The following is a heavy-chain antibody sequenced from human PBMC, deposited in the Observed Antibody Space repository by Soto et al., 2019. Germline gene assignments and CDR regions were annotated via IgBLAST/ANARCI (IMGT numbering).Heavy chain of an antibody. Sequence: XSVKVSCKASGYTFTSYGISWVRQAPGQGLEWMGWISAYNGNTNYAQKLQGRVTMTTDTSTSTAYMELRSLRSDDTAVYYCARVRWLVPRGYGMDVWGQGTTVTVSS. J-gene: IGHJ6*02. CDR3: ARVRWLVPRGYGMDV. CDR2: ISAYNGNT. V-gene: IGHV1-18*01. CDR1: GYTFTSYG. D-gene: IGHD6-19*01.